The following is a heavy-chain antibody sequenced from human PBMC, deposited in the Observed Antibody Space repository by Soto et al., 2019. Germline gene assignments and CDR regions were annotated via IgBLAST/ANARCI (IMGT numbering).Heavy chain of an antibody. Sequence: LSLTCVVSGGSISSRNYYWDWVRQAPGKGLEWVGRTRKKANRYTTEYAASVKGRFTISRDDSKNSLYLQMNSLKTEDTAVYYCARILSDRKGSDLLDYWGQGTLVTVSS. V-gene: IGHV3-72*01. CDR1: GGSISSRNYY. J-gene: IGHJ4*02. CDR3: ARILSDRKGSDLLDY. D-gene: IGHD2-21*02. CDR2: TRKKANRYTT.